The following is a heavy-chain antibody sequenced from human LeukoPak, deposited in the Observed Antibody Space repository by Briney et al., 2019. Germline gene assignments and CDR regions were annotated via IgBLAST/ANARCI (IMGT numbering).Heavy chain of an antibody. D-gene: IGHD2-15*01. CDR3: ARGQRRFYCSGGSCLLYYFDY. V-gene: IGHV1-8*02. J-gene: IGHJ4*02. Sequence: ASVKVSCKASGYTFTSYAMNWVRQAPGQGLEWMGWMNPNSGNTGYAQKFQGRVTMTRNTSISTAYMELSSLRSEDTAVYYCARGQRRFYCSGGSCLLYYFDYWGQGALVTVSS. CDR2: MNPNSGNT. CDR1: GYTFTSYA.